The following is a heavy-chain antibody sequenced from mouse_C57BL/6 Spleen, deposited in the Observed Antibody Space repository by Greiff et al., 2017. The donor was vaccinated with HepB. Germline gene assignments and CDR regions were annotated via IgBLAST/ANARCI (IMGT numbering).Heavy chain of an antibody. Sequence: EVKLQESGPGMVKPSQSLSLTCTVTGYSITSGYDWHWIRHFPGNKLEWMGYISYSGSTNYNPSLKSRISITHDTSKNHFFLKLNSVTTEDTATYYCARGRDYGYFDYWGQGTTLTVSS. J-gene: IGHJ2*01. CDR2: ISYSGST. CDR1: GYSITSGYD. D-gene: IGHD2-4*01. CDR3: ARGRDYGYFDY. V-gene: IGHV3-1*01.